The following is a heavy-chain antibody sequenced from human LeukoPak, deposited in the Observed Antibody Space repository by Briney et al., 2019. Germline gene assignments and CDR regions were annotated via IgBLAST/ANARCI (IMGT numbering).Heavy chain of an antibody. J-gene: IGHJ3*02. CDR1: GGSISSSNW. V-gene: IGHV4-4*02. Sequence: SGTLSLTCAVSGGSISSSNWWSWVRQPPGKGLEWIGEIYHSGSTNYNPSLKSRVTISVDKSKNQFSLKLSSVTAADTAVYYCAGVYYYDSSGYPVLFAFDIWGQGTMVTVSS. CDR2: IYHSGST. D-gene: IGHD3-22*01. CDR3: AGVYYYDSSGYPVLFAFDI.